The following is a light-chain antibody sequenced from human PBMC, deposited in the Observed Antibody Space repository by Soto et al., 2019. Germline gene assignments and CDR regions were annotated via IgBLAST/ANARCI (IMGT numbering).Light chain of an antibody. CDR3: LQHSTYPIT. Sequence: DIHMTQSPSSMSASXGDRVTIAXXASQGISNFLAWFQQKPGKVPKRLIYAASSLQSGVPSRFSGSGSGTEFTLTISSLQPEDFAIYYCLQHSTYPITFGQGTRLEIK. V-gene: IGKV1-17*03. CDR2: AAS. CDR1: QGISNF. J-gene: IGKJ5*01.